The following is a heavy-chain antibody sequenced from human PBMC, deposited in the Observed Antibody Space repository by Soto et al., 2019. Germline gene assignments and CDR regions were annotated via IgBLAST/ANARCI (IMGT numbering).Heavy chain of an antibody. D-gene: IGHD6-19*01. CDR2: IYYSGST. V-gene: IGHV4-59*08. J-gene: IGHJ4*02. Sequence: QVQLQESGPGLVKPSETLSLTCTVSGGSISSYYWSWIRQPPGKGLEWIGYIYYSGSTKYNPSLKRRVTISLDTSKNQFSLKLGSVTAADTAVYYCARRYGWNFDCWGQGTLVTVSS. CDR3: ARRYGWNFDC. CDR1: GGSISSYY.